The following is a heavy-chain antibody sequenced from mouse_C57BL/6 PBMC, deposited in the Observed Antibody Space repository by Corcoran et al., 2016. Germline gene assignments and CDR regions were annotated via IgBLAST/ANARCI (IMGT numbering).Heavy chain of an antibody. V-gene: IGHV1-26*01. CDR2: INPNNGGT. CDR1: GYTFTDYY. CDR3: ARNYADFDV. Sequence: EVQLQQSGPELVKPGASVKISCKASGYTFTDYYMNWVKQSHGKSLEWIGDINPNNGGTSYNQKFKGKATLTVDKSSSTAYMELRSLTSEDSAVYYCARNYADFDVWGTGTTVTVSS. J-gene: IGHJ1*03.